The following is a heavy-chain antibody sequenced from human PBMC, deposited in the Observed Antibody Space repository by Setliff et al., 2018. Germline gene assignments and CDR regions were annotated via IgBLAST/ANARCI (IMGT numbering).Heavy chain of an antibody. CDR3: AREKVVVVSATSYHYYMDV. Sequence: GASVKVSCKASGGTFSSYGISWVRQAPGQGLERLGGTIPNFGTTNYAQEFQGRVTIITDESTSTAYMELSSLRFEDTAVYYCAREKVVVVSATSYHYYMDVWGKGTTVTVSS. CDR2: TIPNFGTT. D-gene: IGHD2-15*01. CDR1: GGTFSSYG. V-gene: IGHV1-69*05. J-gene: IGHJ6*03.